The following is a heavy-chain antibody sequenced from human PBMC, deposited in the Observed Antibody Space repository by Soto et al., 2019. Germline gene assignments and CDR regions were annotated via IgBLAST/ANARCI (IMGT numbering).Heavy chain of an antibody. J-gene: IGHJ5*02. CDR1: GGSISSSSYY. V-gene: IGHV4-39*01. CDR2: IYSSGST. D-gene: IGHD4-17*01. CDR3: ARSAIPPDYGDFNWFDH. Sequence: QLQLQESGPGLVKPSETLSLTCTVSGGSISSSSYYWGWIRQPPGKGLEWIGSIYSSGSTYYNPSLKSRVTISVDTSKNQFSLKLSSVTAADTAVYYCARSAIPPDYGDFNWFDHWGQGTLVTVSS.